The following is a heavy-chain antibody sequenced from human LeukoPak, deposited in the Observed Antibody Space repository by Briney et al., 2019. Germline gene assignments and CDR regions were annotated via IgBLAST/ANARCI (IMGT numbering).Heavy chain of an antibody. V-gene: IGHV3-15*01. CDR1: GIKFSDAW. CDR2: IKSRGGGGTA. Sequence: GGSLRLSCVVSGIKFSDAWMSWVRQAPGKGLEWVGRIKSRGGGGTADYAAPVKGRFTISRDDSENTVYLLMDGLQTEDTAVYYCTWMTTIVTVDFWGQGTLVTVSS. J-gene: IGHJ4*02. D-gene: IGHD4-11*01. CDR3: TWMTTIVTVDF.